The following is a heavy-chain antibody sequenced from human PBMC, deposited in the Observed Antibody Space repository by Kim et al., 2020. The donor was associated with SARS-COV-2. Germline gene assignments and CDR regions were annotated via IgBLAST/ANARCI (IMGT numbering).Heavy chain of an antibody. CDR1: GYSFTTYW. CDR3: ARGRGHNGYAETHFDY. D-gene: IGHD5-12*01. Sequence: GESLKISCKASGYSFTTYWIGWVRQMPGKGLEWMGIIYPGDSDTRYSPSFQGQVTISADKSISTAYLQWSSLKASDTAMYYCARGRGHNGYAETHFDYWGQGTLVTVSS. CDR2: IYPGDSDT. J-gene: IGHJ4*02. V-gene: IGHV5-51*01.